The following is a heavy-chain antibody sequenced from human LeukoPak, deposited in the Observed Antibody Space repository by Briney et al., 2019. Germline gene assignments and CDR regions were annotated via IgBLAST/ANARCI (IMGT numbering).Heavy chain of an antibody. CDR2: ISGSGGST. D-gene: IGHD3-10*01. CDR3: AKLASFRANMRSRYGSGSYFSDY. CDR1: GFTFTSYG. J-gene: IGHJ4*02. V-gene: IGHV3-23*01. Sequence: PGRSLRLSCEVSGFTFTSYGMHWVRQAPGKGLGWVSAISGSGGSTYYADSVKGRFTISRDNSKNTLYLQMNSLRAEDTAVYYCAKLASFRANMRSRYGSGSYFSDYWGQGTLVTVSS.